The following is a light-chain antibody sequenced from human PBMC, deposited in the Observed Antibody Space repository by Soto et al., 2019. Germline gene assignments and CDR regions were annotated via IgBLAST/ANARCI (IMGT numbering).Light chain of an antibody. Sequence: QSALTQPASVSGSPGLSITISCTGSTSDIGGYNYVSWYQQHPGKAPKLLIYDVSYRPSGISDRFSGSKSGNTASLTISGLQPEDEADYYCSSYGASSTLFGGGTKLTVL. V-gene: IGLV2-14*03. J-gene: IGLJ2*01. CDR3: SSYGASSTL. CDR2: DVS. CDR1: TSDIGGYNY.